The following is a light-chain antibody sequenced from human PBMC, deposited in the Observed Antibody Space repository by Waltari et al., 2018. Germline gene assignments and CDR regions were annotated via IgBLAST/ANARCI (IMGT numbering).Light chain of an antibody. CDR1: QSVLYSSNNKNY. V-gene: IGKV4-1*01. J-gene: IGKJ2*01. CDR2: WAA. Sequence: SQSVLYSSNNKNYLAWYQQKPGQPPKLLIYWAATRESGVPDRFSGSGSGTDFTLTISSLQAEDVAVYYCQQYYSTPPYTFGQGTKLEIK. CDR3: QQYYSTPPYT.